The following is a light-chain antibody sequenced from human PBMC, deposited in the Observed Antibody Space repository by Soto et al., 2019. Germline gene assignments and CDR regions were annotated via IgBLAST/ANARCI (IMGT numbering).Light chain of an antibody. V-gene: IGKV1-5*03. CDR1: QTISTW. CDR3: QQYNSYPWT. CDR2: KAS. J-gene: IGKJ1*01. Sequence: IPMTQSPSTLSASVGDRVTFTCRASQTISTWLAWYQQKPGEAPKLLIYKASTLEVGVPSRFSASGSLTEFTLTINTLQPADFATYYCQQYNSYPWTFGQGTKV.